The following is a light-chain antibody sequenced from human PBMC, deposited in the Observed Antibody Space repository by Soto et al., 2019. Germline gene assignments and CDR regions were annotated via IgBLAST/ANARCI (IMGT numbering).Light chain of an antibody. CDR3: QQYNSYSAIT. CDR2: KAS. V-gene: IGKV1-5*03. Sequence: IQLTQSPSSMSASLGDRVTISCRASQGIGFYLAWYQQKPGKAPKLLIYKASSLESGVPSRFSGSGYGTEFTLTISSLQPDDFATYYCQQYNSYSAITFGQGTRLEIK. J-gene: IGKJ5*01. CDR1: QGIGFY.